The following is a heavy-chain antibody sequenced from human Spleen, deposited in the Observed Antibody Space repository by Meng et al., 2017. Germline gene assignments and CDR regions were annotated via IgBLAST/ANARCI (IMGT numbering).Heavy chain of an antibody. J-gene: IGHJ4*02. Sequence: GESLKISCAASGFSFSSYTMIWVRQAPGRGLEWVSSISSSGSLIYYRDSVKGRFTISRDNAKNSLYLQMTSLRAEDTAVYYCARDGFSLEFDYWGQGRLFTVSS. V-gene: IGHV3-21*01. D-gene: IGHD1-1*01. CDR2: ISSSGSLI. CDR3: ARDGFSLEFDY. CDR1: GFSFSSYT.